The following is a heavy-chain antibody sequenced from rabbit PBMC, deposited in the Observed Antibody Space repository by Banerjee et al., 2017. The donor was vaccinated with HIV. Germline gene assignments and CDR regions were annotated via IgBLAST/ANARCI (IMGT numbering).Heavy chain of an antibody. Sequence: QSLEESGGGLVKPGGTLTLTCTGSGFSFSSSYWICWVRQAPGKGLELIACIYAGGAGNTYYASWAKGRFTISKTSSTTVTLQVTSLTAADTATYFCARELSPYAGTFNLWGQGTLVTVS. D-gene: IGHD4-2*01. CDR3: ARELSPYAGTFNL. CDR2: IYAGGAGNT. J-gene: IGHJ4*01. V-gene: IGHV1S40*01. CDR1: GFSFSSSYW.